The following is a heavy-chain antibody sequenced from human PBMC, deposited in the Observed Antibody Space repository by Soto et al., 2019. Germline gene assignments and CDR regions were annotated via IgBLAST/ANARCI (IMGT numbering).Heavy chain of an antibody. CDR3: ARVGGEITGASYYYCGLDV. J-gene: IGHJ6*02. CDR2: IYTSGSA. D-gene: IGHD3-16*01. Sequence: SETLSLTCNVSGGSISGYYWTWIRQPAGKGLEWIERIYTSGSANYNPSLKSRVTMSIDTSKNKFSLRLRSVTAADTAVYYCARVGGEITGASYYYCGLDVWGQGTTVTVSS. CDR1: GGSISGYY. V-gene: IGHV4-4*07.